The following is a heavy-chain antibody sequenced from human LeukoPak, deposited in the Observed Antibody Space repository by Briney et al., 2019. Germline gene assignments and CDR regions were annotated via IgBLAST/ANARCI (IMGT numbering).Heavy chain of an antibody. CDR2: ISGSGGST. Sequence: GGSLRLSCAASGFTFSSYAMSWVRQAPGKGLEWVSAISGSGGSTYYADPVKGRFTISRDSSKNTLYLQMNSLRAEDTAVYYCAKPSSSSWYRGAFDIWGQGTMVTVSS. V-gene: IGHV3-23*01. CDR3: AKPSSSSWYRGAFDI. D-gene: IGHD6-13*01. J-gene: IGHJ3*02. CDR1: GFTFSSYA.